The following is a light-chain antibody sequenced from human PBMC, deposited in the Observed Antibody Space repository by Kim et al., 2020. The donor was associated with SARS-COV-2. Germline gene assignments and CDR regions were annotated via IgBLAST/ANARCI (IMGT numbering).Light chain of an antibody. CDR3: DQYDNAPWT. V-gene: IGKV3-20*01. Sequence: EIVLTQSPGTLSLSPGERATVSCRASQSVSRNYLAWYQQKPGQAPRLLISVASNRAPGIPDRFSGSGSGTDFTLTISRLEPEDFAVYYCDQYDNAPWTFFPGTKVEIK. J-gene: IGKJ1*01. CDR2: VAS. CDR1: QSVSRNY.